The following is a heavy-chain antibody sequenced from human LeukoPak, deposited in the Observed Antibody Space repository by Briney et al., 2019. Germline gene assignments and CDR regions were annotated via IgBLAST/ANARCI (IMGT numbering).Heavy chain of an antibody. Sequence: PGGSLRLSCAASGFTFSSYGMHWVRQAPGKGLEWVAFIRYDGSNKYYADSVKGRFTISRDNSKNTLYLQMNSLRAEDTAVYYCAKDKEHIVVVTAILGFDYWGQGTLVTVSS. CDR3: AKDKEHIVVVTAILGFDY. D-gene: IGHD2-21*02. J-gene: IGHJ4*02. V-gene: IGHV3-30*02. CDR1: GFTFSSYG. CDR2: IRYDGSNK.